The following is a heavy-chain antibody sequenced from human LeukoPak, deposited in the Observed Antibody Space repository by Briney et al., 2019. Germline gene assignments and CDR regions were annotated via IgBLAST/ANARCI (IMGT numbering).Heavy chain of an antibody. Sequence: GGSLRLSCAASGFTFSSYGMHWVREAPGKGLEGVSVISYDGSNKYYVDSVKGRFTISRDNSKNTLYLQMNSLRDEETAEYYCANPSENIVATIVASPYYGMDVWGEGTTVTVSS. V-gene: IGHV3-30*18. CDR3: ANPSENIVATIVASPYYGMDV. CDR2: ISYDGSNK. D-gene: IGHD5-12*01. CDR1: GFTFSSYG. J-gene: IGHJ6*04.